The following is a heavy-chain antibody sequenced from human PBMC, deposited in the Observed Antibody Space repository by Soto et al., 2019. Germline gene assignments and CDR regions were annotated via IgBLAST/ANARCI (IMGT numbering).Heavy chain of an antibody. CDR1: GGSFSAYY. V-gene: IGHV4-34*01. Sequence: QVQLQQWGAGLLKPSETLSLTCAVYGGSFSAYYWSWIRQPPGKGLEWIGEINHSGSTNYNPSLKSRVTISVDTSKNQFSLKLSSVTAADTAAYYCARGQSSLLLDCWGQGILVTVSS. CDR3: ARGQSSLLLDC. J-gene: IGHJ4*02. D-gene: IGHD2-8*02. CDR2: INHSGST.